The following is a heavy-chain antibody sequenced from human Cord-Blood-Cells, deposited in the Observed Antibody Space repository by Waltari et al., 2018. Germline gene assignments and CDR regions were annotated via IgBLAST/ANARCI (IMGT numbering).Heavy chain of an antibody. Sequence: QVQLVQSGAEVKKPGSSVKVSCKASGGTFSSYAISWVRQAPGQGLEWMGGSIPIFGTANYAQKFQGRVTITADESTSTAYMELSSLRSEDTAVYYCARDHFDYGDYWFDPWGQGTLVTVSS. D-gene: IGHD4-17*01. J-gene: IGHJ5*02. CDR3: ARDHFDYGDYWFDP. CDR1: GGTFSSYA. CDR2: SIPIFGTA. V-gene: IGHV1-69*01.